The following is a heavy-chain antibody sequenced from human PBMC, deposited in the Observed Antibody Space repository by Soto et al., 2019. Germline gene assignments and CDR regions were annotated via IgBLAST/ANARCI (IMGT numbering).Heavy chain of an antibody. CDR3: AKDMGGWGVSPRGANYGMDG. CDR2: ISWNSGSI. J-gene: IGHJ6*02. V-gene: IGHV3-9*01. CDR1: GFTFGDYA. D-gene: IGHD3-10*01. Sequence: SLGLSCAASGFTFGDYAMHWVRQGPGKGLEWVSGISWNSGSIGYADSVKGRFTISRDNAKNSLYLQMNSLRVEDTALYFCAKDMGGWGVSPRGANYGMDGWGQGTTVTVFS.